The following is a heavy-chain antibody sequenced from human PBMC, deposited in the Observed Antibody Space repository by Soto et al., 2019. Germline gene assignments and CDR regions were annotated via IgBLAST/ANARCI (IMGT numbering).Heavy chain of an antibody. J-gene: IGHJ4*02. D-gene: IGHD3-16*01. CDR3: ARGVRKDVSLEFDY. CDR2: INHSGST. Sequence: PSETLSLTCAVYGGSFSGYYWSWIRQPPGKGLEWIGEINHSGSTNYNPSLKSRVTISVDTSKNQFSLKLSSVTAADTAVYYCARGVRKDVSLEFDYWGQGTLVTVS. V-gene: IGHV4-34*01. CDR1: GGSFSGYY.